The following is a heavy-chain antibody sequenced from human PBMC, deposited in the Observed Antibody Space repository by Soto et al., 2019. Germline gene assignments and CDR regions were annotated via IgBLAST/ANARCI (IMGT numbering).Heavy chain of an antibody. J-gene: IGHJ4*02. CDR3: ARDGYYYDSSGYPDY. D-gene: IGHD3-22*01. V-gene: IGHV1-46*01. CDR1: GYTFTSYY. Sequence: ASVKVSCKASGYTFTSYYMHWVRQAPGQGLEWMGIINPSGGSTSYAQKFQGRVTMTRDTSTSTVYMELSSLRSEDTAVYYCARDGYYYDSSGYPDYWGQGTLVTVSS. CDR2: INPSGGST.